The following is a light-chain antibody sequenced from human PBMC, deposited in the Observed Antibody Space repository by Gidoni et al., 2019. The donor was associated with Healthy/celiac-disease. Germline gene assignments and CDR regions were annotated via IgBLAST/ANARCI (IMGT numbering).Light chain of an antibody. CDR2: AAS. J-gene: IGKJ1*01. V-gene: IGKV1-39*01. CDR1: QSISSY. Sequence: DIQMTQSPSSLSASVGDRVTITCRASQSISSYLNWYQQKPGKAPKLLIYAASSLQSGVPSRFSGRGSGTDFTLTISSLQSEDFATYYCQQSYSTPPFGQGTKVETK. CDR3: QQSYSTPP.